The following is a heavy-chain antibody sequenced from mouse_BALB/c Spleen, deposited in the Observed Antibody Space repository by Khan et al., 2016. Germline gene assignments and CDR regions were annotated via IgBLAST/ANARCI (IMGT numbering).Heavy chain of an antibody. CDR3: AYASYYAGFPY. Sequence: EVQLQESGPGLVKPSQSLSLTCTVTGYSITSDYAWNWIRQFPGNKLEWMGYLSYSGITSYNPSLKSRISITRDTSKNQFFLQLISVTTEDTATXYCAYASYYAGFPYWGQGTLVTVSA. CDR2: LSYSGIT. J-gene: IGHJ3*01. V-gene: IGHV3-2*02. D-gene: IGHD2-3*01. CDR1: GYSITSDYA.